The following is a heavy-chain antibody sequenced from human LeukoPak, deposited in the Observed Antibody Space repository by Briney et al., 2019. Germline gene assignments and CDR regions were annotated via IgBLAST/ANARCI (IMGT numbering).Heavy chain of an antibody. V-gene: IGHV3-30-3*01. CDR3: ARVVGAHDDY. CDR1: GFTFSSYA. Sequence: GGSLRLSCAASGFTFSSYAMHWVRQAPGKGLEWVAVISYDGSNKYYADSVKGRFTISRDNAKNSLYLQMNSLRAEDTAVYYCARVVGAHDDYWGQGTLVTVSS. D-gene: IGHD1-26*01. CDR2: ISYDGSNK. J-gene: IGHJ4*02.